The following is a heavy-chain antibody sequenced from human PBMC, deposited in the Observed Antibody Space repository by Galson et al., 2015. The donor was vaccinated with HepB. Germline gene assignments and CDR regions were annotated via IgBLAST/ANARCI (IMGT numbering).Heavy chain of an antibody. Sequence: SLRLSCAASGFTFGDYAMSWFRQAPGKGLEWVGFIRSKAYGGTTEYAASVKGRFTISRDDSKSIAYLQMNSLKTEDTAVYYCTRASTVTKAYYYYGMDVWGQGTTVTVSS. CDR1: GFTFGDYA. CDR3: TRASTVTKAYYYYGMDV. J-gene: IGHJ6*02. D-gene: IGHD4-17*01. V-gene: IGHV3-49*03. CDR2: IRSKAYGGTT.